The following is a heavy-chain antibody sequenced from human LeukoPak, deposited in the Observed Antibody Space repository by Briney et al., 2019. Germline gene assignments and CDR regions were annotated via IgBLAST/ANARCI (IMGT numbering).Heavy chain of an antibody. Sequence: GGSLRLSCAASGFTVSSNYLSWVRQAPGKGLEWVSVIYSGGSTYYADSVKGRFTISRDNSKNTLYLQMNSLRAEDTAVYYCASLIELVLTYWGQGTLVTVSS. J-gene: IGHJ4*02. CDR3: ASLIELVLTY. V-gene: IGHV3-53*01. CDR2: IYSGGST. D-gene: IGHD6-13*01. CDR1: GFTVSSNY.